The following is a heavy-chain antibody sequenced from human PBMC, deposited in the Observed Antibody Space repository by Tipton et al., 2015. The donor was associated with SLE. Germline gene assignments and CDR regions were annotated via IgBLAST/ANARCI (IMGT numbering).Heavy chain of an antibody. CDR2: TYYTGST. V-gene: IGHV4-59*01. J-gene: IGHJ5*02. CDR3: ARGDGDFRRGWFDP. CDR1: GDSINSYY. D-gene: IGHD4-17*01. Sequence: TLSLTCTVSGDSINSYYWNWVRQPPGKGLEWIGFTYYTGSTNYNPSLKSRVTISLDKSKNQFSLKLDSVTAADTAVYYCARGDGDFRRGWFDPWGPGTLVAVSS.